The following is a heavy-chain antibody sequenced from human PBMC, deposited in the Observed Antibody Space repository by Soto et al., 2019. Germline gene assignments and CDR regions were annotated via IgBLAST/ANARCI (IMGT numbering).Heavy chain of an antibody. J-gene: IGHJ4*02. V-gene: IGHV4-39*01. CDR3: ARLAGSSFFTY. D-gene: IGHD6-6*01. CDR1: DGSIISSPDW. Sequence: QLRLQESGPGLVKPSETLSLICTVSDGSIISSPDWWGWVRQPPGKGPEWIASIYRDGATYYNPSLNSRVTVFVDSSKNQFSLKLTSVTAADTAIYYCARLAGSSFFTYWGQGTRVTVSS. CDR2: IYRDGAT.